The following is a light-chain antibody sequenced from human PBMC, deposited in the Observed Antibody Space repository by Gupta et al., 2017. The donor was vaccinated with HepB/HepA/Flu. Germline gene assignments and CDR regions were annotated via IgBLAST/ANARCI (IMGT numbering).Light chain of an antibody. Sequence: EIQMTQSPSSLSASVGDRVTITCRASQSININLNWYQQKPGKAPKLLIFAASTLQSGVPSRFSGSGSGTDFTLTISSQQPEDFASYYCQQSHSIPATFGQGTKVEIK. J-gene: IGKJ1*01. CDR3: QQSHSIPAT. CDR2: AAS. CDR1: QSININ. V-gene: IGKV1-39*01.